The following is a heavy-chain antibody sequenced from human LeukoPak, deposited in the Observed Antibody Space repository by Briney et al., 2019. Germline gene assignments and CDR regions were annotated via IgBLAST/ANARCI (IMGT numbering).Heavy chain of an antibody. D-gene: IGHD3-22*01. J-gene: IGHJ6*03. V-gene: IGHV1-2*02. CDR2: INPNSGGT. CDR1: VYTFTGYY. CDR3: ARSRRPVVYMDV. Sequence: ASVKVSCKASVYTFTGYYMHWVRQAPGQGLEWMGWINPNSGGTNYAQKFQGRVTMTRDTSISTAYMELSRLRSDDTAVYYCARSRRPVVYMDVWGKGTTVTVSS.